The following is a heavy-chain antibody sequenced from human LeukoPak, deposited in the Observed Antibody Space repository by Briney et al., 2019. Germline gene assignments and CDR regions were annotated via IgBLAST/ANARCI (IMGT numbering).Heavy chain of an antibody. Sequence: GGSLRLSCAASGFTVSGTHMSWVRQAPGKGLEWVSAMYTGGTTYYADSVTGRFTVSRDTSRDTLFLHMDSLRAEDTAVYYCAKDEATSGGGLASWGQGTLVIVSS. CDR1: GFTVSGTH. D-gene: IGHD3-16*01. V-gene: IGHV3-53*01. CDR2: MYTGGTT. CDR3: AKDEATSGGGLAS. J-gene: IGHJ5*01.